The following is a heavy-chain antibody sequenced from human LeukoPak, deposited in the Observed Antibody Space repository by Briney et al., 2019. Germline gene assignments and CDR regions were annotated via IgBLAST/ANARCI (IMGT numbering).Heavy chain of an antibody. J-gene: IGHJ4*02. Sequence: GGSLRLSCAASGFNFRDAAMTWVRQAPGKGLEWVSLIGSSGVSTHYVESVKGRFTISRDNSKNTLSLQMNSLRAEDTAVYYCAKPRIAVAGTDLDFWGQGTLVTVSS. CDR2: IGSSGVST. CDR3: AKPRIAVAGTDLDF. V-gene: IGHV3-23*01. D-gene: IGHD6-19*01. CDR1: GFNFRDAA.